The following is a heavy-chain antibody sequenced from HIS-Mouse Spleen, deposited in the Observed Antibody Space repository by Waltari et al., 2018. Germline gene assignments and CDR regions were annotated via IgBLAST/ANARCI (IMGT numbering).Heavy chain of an antibody. Sequence: QVTLRESGPALVKPTQTLTLTCTFSGFSLSTSGMCVSWIRQPPGKALEWLARIDWEDDKYYSTSLKTRLTTSKDTAKNQVVLTMTNMDPVDTATYYCARIAEGYSSGWYAFDYWGQGTLVTVSS. V-gene: IGHV2-70*15. CDR3: ARIAEGYSSGWYAFDY. CDR1: GFSLSTSGMC. J-gene: IGHJ4*02. CDR2: IDWEDDK. D-gene: IGHD6-19*01.